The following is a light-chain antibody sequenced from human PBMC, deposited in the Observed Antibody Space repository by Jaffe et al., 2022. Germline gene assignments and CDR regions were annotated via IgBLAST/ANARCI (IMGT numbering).Light chain of an antibody. J-gene: IGKJ4*01. Sequence: EILLTQSPGTLSLSPEERATLSCRASQSISSNHLAWYQHKPGQAPRLLIYAASSRATGVPDRFSGSGSGTDFTLVISRLEPEDFAVYYCQQYDNSPLTFGGGTKVEI. CDR2: AAS. CDR1: QSISSNH. V-gene: IGKV3-20*01. CDR3: QQYDNSPLT.